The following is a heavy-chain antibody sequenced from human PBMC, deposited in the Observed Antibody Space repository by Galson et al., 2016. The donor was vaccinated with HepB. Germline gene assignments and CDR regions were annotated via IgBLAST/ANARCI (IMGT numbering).Heavy chain of an antibody. Sequence: QSGAEVKKSGESLSISCKASGFSFTLYWIAWVRRTPGRGLEWMGAIAPGDPDTIYGPSFQGQVTMSADKSTNTVYLHWSSLKASDTAIYYCARRGGDGRNVLVDHFDSWGQGTLVTVSS. D-gene: IGHD5-24*01. J-gene: IGHJ5*01. V-gene: IGHV5-51*01. CDR1: GFSFTLYW. CDR3: ARRGGDGRNVLVDHFDS. CDR2: IAPGDPDT.